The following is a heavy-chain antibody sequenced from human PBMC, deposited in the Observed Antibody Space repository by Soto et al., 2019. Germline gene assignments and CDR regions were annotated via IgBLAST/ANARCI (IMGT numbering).Heavy chain of an antibody. V-gene: IGHV1-18*04. D-gene: IGHD3-22*01. CDR3: ARDHSIDYDSSGYTPYFDY. CDR2: ISAYNGNT. J-gene: IGHJ4*02. CDR1: GYTFTSYG. Sequence: RASVKVSCKASGYTFTSYGISWVRQAPGQGLEWMGWISAYNGNTNYAQKLQGRVTMTTDTSTSTAYMELRSLRSDDTAVYYCARDHSIDYDSSGYTPYFDYWGQGTLVTVSS.